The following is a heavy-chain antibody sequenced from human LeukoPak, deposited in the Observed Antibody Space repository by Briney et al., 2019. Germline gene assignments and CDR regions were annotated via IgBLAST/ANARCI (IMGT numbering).Heavy chain of an antibody. J-gene: IGHJ4*02. CDR2: MQSTGNS. CDR3: ARDKRHSYGRYFDH. V-gene: IGHV4-59*01. CDR1: GDSISTYH. D-gene: IGHD5-18*01. Sequence: SETLSLTCNVSGDSISTYHWNWIRKPPGRGLEWIGYMQSTGNSNYNPSLKSRVSMSVDTSKDRIVLNLSSVTAADTAVYYCARDKRHSYGRYFDHWGQGLLVTVSS.